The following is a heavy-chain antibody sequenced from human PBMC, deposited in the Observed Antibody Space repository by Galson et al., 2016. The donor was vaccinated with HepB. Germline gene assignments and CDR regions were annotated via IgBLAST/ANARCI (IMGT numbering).Heavy chain of an antibody. CDR1: GYTLTELS. CDR3: ARSQIVATFTGFAY. D-gene: IGHD5-12*01. Sequence: SVKVSCKVSGYTLTELSIHWVRQAPGKGLEWMGGIIRMFGTVNYARKFQGRVTISADDSASTVYMELSGLRSDDTAVYYCARSQIVATFTGFAYWGQGTRVTVSP. CDR2: IIRMFGTV. J-gene: IGHJ4*02. V-gene: IGHV1-69*13.